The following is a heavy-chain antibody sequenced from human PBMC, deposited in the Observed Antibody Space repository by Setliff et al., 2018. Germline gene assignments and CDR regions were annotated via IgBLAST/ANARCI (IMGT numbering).Heavy chain of an antibody. CDR1: GYSFTSYW. V-gene: IGHV5-51*01. Sequence: LKISCKGSGYSFTSYWIGWVRQMPGKGLEWMGIIYPGDSDTRYSPSFQGQVTISADKSISTAYLQWSSLKASDTAMYYCARSRSSSPWNNWFDPWGQGTLVTVSS. D-gene: IGHD6-6*01. CDR2: IYPGDSDT. CDR3: ARSRSSSPWNNWFDP. J-gene: IGHJ5*02.